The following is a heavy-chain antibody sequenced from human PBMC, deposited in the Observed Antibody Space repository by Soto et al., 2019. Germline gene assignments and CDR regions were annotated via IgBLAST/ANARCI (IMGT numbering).Heavy chain of an antibody. CDR3: AKSKNKIQLWFTDY. CDR2: ISYDGSNK. J-gene: IGHJ4*02. Sequence: GGSLRLSCAASGFTFSSYGMHWVRQAPGKGLEWVAVISYDGSNKYYADSVKGRFTISRDNSKNTLYLQMNSLRAEDMAVYYCAKSKNKIQLWFTDYWGQGTLVTAPQ. D-gene: IGHD5-18*01. V-gene: IGHV3-30*18. CDR1: GFTFSSYG.